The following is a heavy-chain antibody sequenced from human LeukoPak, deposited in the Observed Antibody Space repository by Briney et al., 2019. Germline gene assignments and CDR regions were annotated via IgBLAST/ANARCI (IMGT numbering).Heavy chain of an antibody. CDR1: GFTFDDYA. Sequence: GRSLRLSCAVSGFTFDDYAMHWVRQAPGKGLEWVSGISWNSGSIGYADSVKGRFTISRDNAKNSLYLQMNSLRAEDTAVYYCARGRGCSGGSCCPHDAFDIWGQGTMVTVSS. CDR3: ARGRGCSGGSCCPHDAFDI. V-gene: IGHV3-9*01. D-gene: IGHD2-15*01. CDR2: ISWNSGSI. J-gene: IGHJ3*02.